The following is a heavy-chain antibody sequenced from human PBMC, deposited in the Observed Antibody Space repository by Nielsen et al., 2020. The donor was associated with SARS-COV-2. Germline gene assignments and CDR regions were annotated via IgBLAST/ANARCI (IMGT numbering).Heavy chain of an antibody. CDR2: FSVSDGTT. CDR3: AKDDSEFQDVYFDY. Sequence: GASLKISCAASGFTFSNYAISWVRQAPGKGLEWVAAFSVSDGTTYYADSVQGRFTISRDNSKNTLYLQLNSLRADDTAIYSCAKDDSEFQDVYFDYWGQGTLVTVSS. CDR1: GFTFSNYA. V-gene: IGHV3-23*01. D-gene: IGHD2-15*01. J-gene: IGHJ4*02.